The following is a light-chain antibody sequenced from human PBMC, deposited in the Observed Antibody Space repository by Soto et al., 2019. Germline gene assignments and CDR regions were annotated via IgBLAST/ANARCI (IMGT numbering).Light chain of an antibody. CDR3: CSYAGSYTFVSYV. CDR1: SSDVGGYNY. V-gene: IGLV2-11*01. Sequence: QSVVTHPRSVSGSPGHAVTISCTGTSSDVGGYNYVSWYQQHPGKAPKLMVYDVSKRPSGVPDRFSGSKSGNTASLTISGLQAEDEADYYCCSYAGSYTFVSYVFGTGTKVTVL. J-gene: IGLJ1*01. CDR2: DVS.